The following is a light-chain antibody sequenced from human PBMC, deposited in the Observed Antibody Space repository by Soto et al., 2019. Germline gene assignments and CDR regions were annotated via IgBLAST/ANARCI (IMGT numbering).Light chain of an antibody. CDR2: AAS. CDR1: QSISSY. J-gene: IGKJ5*01. V-gene: IGKV1-39*01. Sequence: DIQMTQSPSSLSASVGDRVTITCRASQSISSYLNWYQQKPGKAPKLLIYAASSLQSGVPSRFSGSGSGTDFNLTISSLQPEDFATYYCQQSYSTPPITSGQGTRLEIK. CDR3: QQSYSTPPIT.